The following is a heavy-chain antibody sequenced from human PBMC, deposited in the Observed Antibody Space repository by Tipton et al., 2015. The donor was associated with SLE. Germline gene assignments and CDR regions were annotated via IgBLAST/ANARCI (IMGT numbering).Heavy chain of an antibody. D-gene: IGHD6-13*01. V-gene: IGHV4-59*11. CDR2: IYYSGSS. CDR3: SSYSSSWYNWFDP. Sequence: TLSLTCTVSGGSISSHYWSWIRQPPGKGLEWIGYIYYSGSSNYNPSLKSRVTISVDTSKTLFSLKLSSVTAADTAVYYCSSYSSSWYNWFDPWGQRTLVTVSS. CDR1: GGSISSHY. J-gene: IGHJ5*02.